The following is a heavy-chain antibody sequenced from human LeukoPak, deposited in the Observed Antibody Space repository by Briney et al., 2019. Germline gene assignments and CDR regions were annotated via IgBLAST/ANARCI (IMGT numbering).Heavy chain of an antibody. CDR1: GYSISSHYC. V-gene: IGHV4-38-2*02. D-gene: IGHD3-10*01. CDR3: GRVCCYFDPGSSPNCFAP. Sequence: SETLSLTCSVSGYSISSHYCWGWIRQPPGKGLEWIGSVCHSGSSFYNPSLKSRLAISIDTSKNEVSLKLSSLTAADTAVYPFGRVCCYFDPGSSPNCFAPWAREPWSPSPQ. CDR2: VCHSGSS. J-gene: IGHJ5*02.